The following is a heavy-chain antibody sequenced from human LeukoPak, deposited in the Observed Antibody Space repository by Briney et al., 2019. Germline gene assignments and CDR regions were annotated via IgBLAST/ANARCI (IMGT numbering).Heavy chain of an antibody. CDR2: ISAYNGNT. Sequence: GASVKVSCKASGYTFTSYGISWVGQAPGQGLEWMGWISAYNGNTNYAQKFQGRVTITADDSTSTAYMELSSLRSEDTAVYYCARDRGGYGRYYYYMDVWGKGTTVTISS. CDR3: ARDRGGYGRYYYYMDV. D-gene: IGHD5-12*01. CDR1: GYTFTSYG. V-gene: IGHV1-18*01. J-gene: IGHJ6*03.